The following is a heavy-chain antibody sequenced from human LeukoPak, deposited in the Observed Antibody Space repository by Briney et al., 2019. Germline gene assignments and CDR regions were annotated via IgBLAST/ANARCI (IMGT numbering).Heavy chain of an antibody. J-gene: IGHJ6*04. V-gene: IGHV3-48*03. D-gene: IGHD6-13*01. Sequence: QPGGSLRLSCAASGFTFSSYEMNWVRQAPGKGLEWVSYISSGGSTIYYADSVKGRFTISRDNAKNSLYLQMNSLRAEDTAVYYCARDHIAAAGVSGGRINYYYYGMDVWSKGTTVTVSS. CDR2: ISSGGSTI. CDR1: GFTFSSYE. CDR3: ARDHIAAAGVSGGRINYYYYGMDV.